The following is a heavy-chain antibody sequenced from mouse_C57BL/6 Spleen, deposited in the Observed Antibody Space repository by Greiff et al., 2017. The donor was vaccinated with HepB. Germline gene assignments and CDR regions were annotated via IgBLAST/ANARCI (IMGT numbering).Heavy chain of an antibody. CDR2: ISDGGSYT. D-gene: IGHD1-1*01. CDR3: ARAGNYYGYFDY. CDR1: GFTFSSYA. J-gene: IGHJ2*01. V-gene: IGHV5-4*01. Sequence: EVQRVESGGGLVKPGGSLKLSCAASGFTFSSYAMSWVRQTPEKRLEWVATISDGGSYTYYPDNVKGRFTISRDNAKNNLYLQMSHLKSEDTAMYYCARAGNYYGYFDYWGQGTTLTVSS.